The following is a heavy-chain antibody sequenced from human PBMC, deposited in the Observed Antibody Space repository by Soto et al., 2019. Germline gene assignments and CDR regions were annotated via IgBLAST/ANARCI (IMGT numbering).Heavy chain of an antibody. V-gene: IGHV1-69*02. J-gene: IGHJ5*02. CDR2: IIPILGIA. Sequence: QVQLVQSGAEVKKPGSSVKVSCKASGGTFSSYTISWVRQAPGQGLEWMGRIIPILGIANYAQKFQGRVTITADKSTSNGYKEANSLRTEGPGVYYRARGGYSGQGKTPDLLGQGTLVTVSS. CDR3: ARGGYSGQGKTPDL. CDR1: GGTFSSYT. D-gene: IGHD1-26*01.